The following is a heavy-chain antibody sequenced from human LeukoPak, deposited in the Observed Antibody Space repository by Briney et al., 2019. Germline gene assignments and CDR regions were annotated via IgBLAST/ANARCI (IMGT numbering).Heavy chain of an antibody. D-gene: IGHD4-17*01. CDR2: ISYGGSNN. V-gene: IGHV3-30-3*01. Sequence: SGRSLRLSCAASGFTFSSYAMHGVRQAPGKGLEGVAVISYGGSNNYYADSVKGRFTISRDNSKNTLYLQMNSLRAEDTAVYYCAREVTPDSFFDYWGQGTLVTVSS. J-gene: IGHJ4*02. CDR3: AREVTPDSFFDY. CDR1: GFTFSSYA.